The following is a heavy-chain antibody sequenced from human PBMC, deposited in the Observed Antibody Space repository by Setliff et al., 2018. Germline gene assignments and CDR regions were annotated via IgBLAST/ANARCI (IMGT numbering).Heavy chain of an antibody. CDR1: GFTFRGYW. CDR2: INSEGSST. D-gene: IGHD3-10*01. J-gene: IGHJ4*02. Sequence: GGSLSLSCAASGFTFRGYWMHWVRQVPGKGPVWVSRINSEGSSTSYADFVKGRFTISRDNAKNTLYLEMNSLRVDDTAVCYCSRGASLLWLREGIDYWGQGALVTVSS. V-gene: IGHV3-74*01. CDR3: SRGASLLWLREGIDY.